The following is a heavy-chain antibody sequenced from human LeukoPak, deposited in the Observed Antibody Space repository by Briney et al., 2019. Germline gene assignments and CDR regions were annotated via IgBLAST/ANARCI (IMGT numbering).Heavy chain of an antibody. D-gene: IGHD4-17*01. CDR2: ISWNSGSI. V-gene: IGHV3-9*01. Sequence: QTGGSLRLSCAASGFTFDDYAMHWVRQAPGKGLEWVSGISWNSGSIGYADSVKGRFTISRDNAKNSLYLQMNSLRAEDTAVYYCAREGTTVTTSTVYWGQGTLVTVSS. CDR1: GFTFDDYA. J-gene: IGHJ4*02. CDR3: AREGTTVTTSTVY.